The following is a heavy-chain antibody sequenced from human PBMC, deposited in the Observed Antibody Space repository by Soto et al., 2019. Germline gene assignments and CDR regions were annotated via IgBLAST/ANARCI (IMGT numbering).Heavy chain of an antibody. CDR1: GFTFSSYA. V-gene: IGHV3-30-3*01. J-gene: IGHJ6*02. CDR3: ARSIVRAYFDGMDV. Sequence: GGSLRLSCAASGFTFSSYAMHWVRQAPGKGLEWVAVISYDGSNKYYADSVKGRFTISRDNSKNTLYLQMNSLRAEDTAVYYCARSIVRAYFDGMDVWGQGTTVTVSS. CDR2: ISYDGSNK. D-gene: IGHD3-10*01.